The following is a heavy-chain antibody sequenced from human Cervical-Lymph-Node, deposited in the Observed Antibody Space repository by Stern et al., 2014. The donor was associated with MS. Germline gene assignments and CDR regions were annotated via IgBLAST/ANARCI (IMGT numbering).Heavy chain of an antibody. CDR1: GSTVHSNY. D-gene: IGHD5-24*01. CDR3: TREMAARRLDP. CDR2: FYSGIST. J-gene: IGHJ5*02. Sequence: VQLVESGGTLVQPGGSLRLSCAASGSTVHSNYMTWVRQDPGKGLEWVSIFYSGISTYYAESVKGRFRFSIDNSKNTLYLQMNNLRVEDTAMYYCTREMAARRLDPWGQGTLVIVSA. V-gene: IGHV3-66*01.